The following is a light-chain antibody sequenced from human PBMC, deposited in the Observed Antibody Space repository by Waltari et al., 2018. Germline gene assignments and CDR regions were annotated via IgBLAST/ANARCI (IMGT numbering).Light chain of an antibody. V-gene: IGLV3-21*02. Sequence: SYVLTQPPSVSVAPGQTARITCGGNNIESKSVHWYQQKPGQAPVLVVYDDNDRPSGIPEQFSGSNSGNTATRTISRVEAGDEADYYCQVWDSTSDHYVFGTGTKVTVL. J-gene: IGLJ1*01. CDR2: DDN. CDR1: NIESKS. CDR3: QVWDSTSDHYV.